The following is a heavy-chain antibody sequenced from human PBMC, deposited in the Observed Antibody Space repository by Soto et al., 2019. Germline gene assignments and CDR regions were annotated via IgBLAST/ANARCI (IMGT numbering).Heavy chain of an antibody. CDR3: ARVPFGGGCSGHTPFGLVG. V-gene: IGHV3-30-3*01. CDR2: TSYDESNK. D-gene: IGHD2-21*01. J-gene: IGHJ6*04. Sequence: PGGSLRLSCAASGFTFSSYSMHWVRQAPGKGLEWVAVTSYDESNKYYADSVKGRITISRDNSKNTLFLQMDSLRGEDTAVYYCARVPFGGGCSGHTPFGLVGWGKGSTLTVSS. CDR1: GFTFSSYS.